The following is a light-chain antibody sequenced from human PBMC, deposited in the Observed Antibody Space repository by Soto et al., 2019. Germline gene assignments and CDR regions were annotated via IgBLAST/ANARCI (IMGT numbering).Light chain of an antibody. Sequence: EIVLTQSPGTLSLSPGERATLSCRASQSVSSYLAWYQQKPGQAPRLLIYDDSNRGTGITARFSGSGSGTEFTLTISSLEPEDFEVYYCQQRSKWPITLGQGTRLEI. CDR1: QSVSSY. CDR2: DDS. J-gene: IGKJ5*01. CDR3: QQRSKWPIT. V-gene: IGKV3-11*01.